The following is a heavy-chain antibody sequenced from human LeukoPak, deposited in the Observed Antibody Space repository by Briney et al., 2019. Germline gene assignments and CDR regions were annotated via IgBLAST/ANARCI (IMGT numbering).Heavy chain of an antibody. J-gene: IGHJ4*02. CDR3: AGQYYDSSGYPDY. D-gene: IGHD3-22*01. CDR2: IYYSGST. Sequence: SETLSLTCTVSGGSISSSSYYWGWIRQPPGKGLEWIGSIYYSGSTYYNPSLKSRVTISVDTSKNQFSLKLSSVTAADTAVYYCAGQYYDSSGYPDYWGQGTLVTVSS. V-gene: IGHV4-39*01. CDR1: GGSISSSSYY.